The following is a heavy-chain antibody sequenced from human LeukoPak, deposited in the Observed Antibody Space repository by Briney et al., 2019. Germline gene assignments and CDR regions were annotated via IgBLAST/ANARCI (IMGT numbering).Heavy chain of an antibody. CDR3: TTDGTVVVPAANMDV. CDR2: IKSKTDGGTT. V-gene: IGHV3-15*01. CDR1: GFTFSNAW. J-gene: IGHJ6*03. D-gene: IGHD2-2*01. Sequence: PGGSLRLSCAASGFTFSNAWMSWVRQAPGKGLEWVGRIKSKTDGGTTDYAAPVKGRFTISRDDSKNTLYLQMNSLKTEDTAVYYCTTDGTVVVPAANMDVWGKGTTVTISS.